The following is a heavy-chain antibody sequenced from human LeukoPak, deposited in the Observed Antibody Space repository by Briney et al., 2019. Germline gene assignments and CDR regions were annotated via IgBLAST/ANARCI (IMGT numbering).Heavy chain of an antibody. CDR1: GFTFSSYG. V-gene: IGHV3-30*18. J-gene: IGHJ4*02. Sequence: PGGSLRLSCAASGFTFSSYGMHWVRQAPGKGLEWVAVISYDGSNKYYADSVKGRFTISRDNSKNTLYLQMNSLRAEDTAVYYCAKDDSSSWLFDYWGQGTLVTVSS. CDR2: ISYDGSNK. D-gene: IGHD6-13*01. CDR3: AKDDSSSWLFDY.